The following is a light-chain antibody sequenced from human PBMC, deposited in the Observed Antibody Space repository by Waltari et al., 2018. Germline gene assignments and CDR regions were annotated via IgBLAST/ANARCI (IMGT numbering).Light chain of an antibody. Sequence: DIQMTQSPSSLSASVGDRAPITCRASQGITNFLAWYQQKPGKVPKLLIYAASTLPSGVPSRFSGGGSGTDFTLTINTLQPEDVATYYCQKYDSAPFTFGPGTKVNI. CDR2: AAS. J-gene: IGKJ3*01. CDR3: QKYDSAPFT. V-gene: IGKV1-27*01. CDR1: QGITNF.